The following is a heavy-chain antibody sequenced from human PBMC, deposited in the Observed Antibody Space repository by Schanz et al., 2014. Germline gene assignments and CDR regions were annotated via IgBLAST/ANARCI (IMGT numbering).Heavy chain of an antibody. CDR1: GFTFSNYA. Sequence: VQLVESGGGVVRPGGSLRLSCAGSGFTFSNYAIHWVRQAPGKGLEWVSYISSSSSTIYYADSVKGRFTISRDNAKNSLYLQMNSLRAEDTGVYYCARGREVVAKIFDVWGQGTMXTVSS. CDR2: ISSSSSTI. CDR3: ARGREVVAKIFDV. V-gene: IGHV3-48*01. D-gene: IGHD3-22*01. J-gene: IGHJ3*01.